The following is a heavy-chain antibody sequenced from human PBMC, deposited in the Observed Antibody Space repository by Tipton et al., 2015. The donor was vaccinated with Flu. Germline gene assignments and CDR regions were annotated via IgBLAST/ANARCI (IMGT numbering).Heavy chain of an antibody. CDR3: ARRTDSGSFNWFDS. V-gene: IGHV4-39*07. CDR1: GDSISSSTYY. D-gene: IGHD1-26*01. CDR2: IYPSGTT. Sequence: LSLTCTVSGDSISSSTYYWGWIRQPPGKRLELIGSIYPSGTTYYNPSLKSRVTMSVDTSKTQFSLKLSSVTAADTAVYYCARRTDSGSFNWFDSWGQGTLVTVSS. J-gene: IGHJ5*01.